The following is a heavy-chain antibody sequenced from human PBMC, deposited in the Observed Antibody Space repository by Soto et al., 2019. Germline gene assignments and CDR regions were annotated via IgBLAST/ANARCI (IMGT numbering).Heavy chain of an antibody. V-gene: IGHV3-30*18. CDR3: AKDLYPGFDYDLKGFDY. CDR1: GFTFSSYG. Sequence: QVQLVESGGGVVQPGRSLRLSCAASGFTFSSYGMHWVRQAPGKGLEWVAVISYDGSNKYYADSVKGRFTISRDNSKNTLYLQMNSLRAEDTAVYYCAKDLYPGFDYDLKGFDYWGQGTLVTVSS. CDR2: ISYDGSNK. J-gene: IGHJ4*02. D-gene: IGHD3-3*01.